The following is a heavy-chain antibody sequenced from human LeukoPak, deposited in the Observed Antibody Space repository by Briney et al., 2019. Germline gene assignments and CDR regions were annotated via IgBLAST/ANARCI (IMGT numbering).Heavy chain of an antibody. CDR3: ARASGYSSGWYLGNWFDP. CDR1: GGSFSGYY. V-gene: IGHV4-34*01. D-gene: IGHD6-19*01. CDR2: INHSGST. J-gene: IGHJ5*02. Sequence: SETLSLTCAVYGGSFSGYYWSWIRQPPGKGLEWIGEINHSGSTNYNPSLKSRVTISVDTSKNQFSLKLSSVTAPDTAVYYCARASGYSSGWYLGNWFDPWGQGTLVTVSS.